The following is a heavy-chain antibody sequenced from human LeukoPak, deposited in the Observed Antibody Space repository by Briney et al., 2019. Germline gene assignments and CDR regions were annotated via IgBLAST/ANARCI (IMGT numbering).Heavy chain of an antibody. CDR1: GGTFSSYA. V-gene: IGHV1-69*04. D-gene: IGHD2-8*01. Sequence: SVKVSCKASGGTFSSYAISWVRQAPGQGLEWMGRIIPIFGIANYAQKFQGRVTITADKSTSTAYMELSSLRSEDTAVYYCARWRPYCTNGVCYSYYYYGMYVWGERTTGTVSS. J-gene: IGHJ6*01. CDR2: IIPIFGIA. CDR3: ARWRPYCTNGVCYSYYYYGMYV.